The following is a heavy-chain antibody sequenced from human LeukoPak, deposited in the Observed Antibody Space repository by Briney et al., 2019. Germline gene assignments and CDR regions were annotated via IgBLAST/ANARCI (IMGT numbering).Heavy chain of an antibody. CDR1: GFTFDDYA. J-gene: IGHJ4*02. CDR2: ISWNPGTK. Sequence: GGSLRLSCAASGFTFDDYAMHWVRQVPGKGLEWVAGISWNPGTKGYADSVKGRFTISRDNANNSLYLQLSNLTTEDTALYYRAKGPFLHYTSSWYADYWGQGTLVTVSS. CDR3: AKGPFLHYTSSWYADY. D-gene: IGHD6-13*01. V-gene: IGHV3-9*01.